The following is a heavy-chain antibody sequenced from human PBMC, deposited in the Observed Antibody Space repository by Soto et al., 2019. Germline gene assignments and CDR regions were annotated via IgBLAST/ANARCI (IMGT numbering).Heavy chain of an antibody. J-gene: IGHJ6*02. CDR3: ARPTVGIRSIYYGMDV. CDR1: GYTFTGYY. V-gene: IGHV1-2*02. CDR2: INPNSGGT. Sequence: GSSVKVSCKASGYTFTGYYMHWVRQAPGQGLEWMGWINPNSGGTNYAQKFQGRVTMTRDTSISTAYMELSRLRSDDTAVYYCARPTVGIRSIYYGMDVWGQGTTVTVSS. D-gene: IGHD4-4*01.